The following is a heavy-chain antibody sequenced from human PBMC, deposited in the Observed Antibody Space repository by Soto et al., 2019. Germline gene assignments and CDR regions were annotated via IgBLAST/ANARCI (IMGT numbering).Heavy chain of an antibody. CDR1: GGTIRSPDW. Sequence: SETLSLTCGVSGGTIRSPDWWTWVRQPPGKGLEWVGEIFQSGSTNYTPSLESRVTISVDKSKNQFSLTLTSVTAADTAVYFCARGRGRYSSGWSWFDPWGQGILVTVPQ. V-gene: IGHV4-4*02. J-gene: IGHJ5*02. D-gene: IGHD6-19*01. CDR2: IFQSGST. CDR3: ARGRGRYSSGWSWFDP.